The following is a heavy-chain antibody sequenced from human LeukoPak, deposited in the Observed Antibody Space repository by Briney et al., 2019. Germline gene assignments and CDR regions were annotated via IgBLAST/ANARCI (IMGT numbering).Heavy chain of an antibody. CDR1: GGSISSYY. J-gene: IGHJ5*02. CDR3: ARGRVKYYYGSGSNNWFDP. D-gene: IGHD3-10*01. CDR2: INHSGST. Sequence: SETLSLTCTVSGGSISSYYWSWIRQPPGKGLEWIGEINHSGSTNYNPSLKSRVTISVDTSKNQFSLKLSSVTAADTAVYYCARGRVKYYYGSGSNNWFDPWGQGTLVTVSS. V-gene: IGHV4-34*01.